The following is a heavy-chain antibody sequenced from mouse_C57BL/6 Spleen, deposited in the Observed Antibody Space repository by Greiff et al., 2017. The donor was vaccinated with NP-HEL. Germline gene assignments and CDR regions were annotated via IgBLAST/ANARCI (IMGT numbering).Heavy chain of an antibody. CDR3: ARTRAMDY. Sequence: EVKLVESGGGLVKPGGSLKLSCAASGFTFSDYGMHWVRQAPEKGLEWVAYISSGSSTINYADTVKGRFTISRDNANNTLFLQMTSLRAEDTAMYYCARTRAMDYWGQGTSVTVSS. CDR1: GFTFSDYG. J-gene: IGHJ4*01. CDR2: ISSGSSTI. V-gene: IGHV5-17*01.